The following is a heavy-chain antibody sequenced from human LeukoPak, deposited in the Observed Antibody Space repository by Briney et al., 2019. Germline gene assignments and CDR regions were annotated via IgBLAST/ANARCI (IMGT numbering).Heavy chain of an antibody. Sequence: RPGGSLRLSCTASGFTFSSSWMQWVRQAPGKGLVWVSHIHQDGSRTIYAESVKGRFTISRDNAKNTLFLQMNSLRVEDTAVYYCARAATIDYWGQGALVTVSS. CDR3: ARAATIDY. CDR1: GFTFSSSW. V-gene: IGHV3-74*01. J-gene: IGHJ4*02. CDR2: IHQDGSRT.